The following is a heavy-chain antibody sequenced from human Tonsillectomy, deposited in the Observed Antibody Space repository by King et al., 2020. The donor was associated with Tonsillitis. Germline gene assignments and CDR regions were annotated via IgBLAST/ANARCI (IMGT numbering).Heavy chain of an antibody. CDR1: GGSFSSSSYY. V-gene: IGHV4-39*01. Sequence: QLQESGPGLVKPSETLSLTCTVSGGSFSSSSYYWDWIRQPPGKGLEWIGSIYYSGSTYYNPSLKSRVTISVDTSKNQFSLKLSSVTAADTAVYFCARRVPIFGVVTKDYFDYWGQGTLVTVSS. D-gene: IGHD3-3*01. CDR3: ARRVPIFGVVTKDYFDY. J-gene: IGHJ4*02. CDR2: IYYSGST.